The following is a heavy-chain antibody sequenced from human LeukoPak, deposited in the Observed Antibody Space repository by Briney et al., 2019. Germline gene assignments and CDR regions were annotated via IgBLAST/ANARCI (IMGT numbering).Heavy chain of an antibody. V-gene: IGHV4-59*01. CDR3: ATWAAAGSGY. CDR2: IYYSGST. J-gene: IGHJ4*02. Sequence: PSETLSLTCTVSGGSISSYYWSWIRQPPGKGLEWIGYIYYSGSTNYNPSLKSRVTISVDTSKNQFSLKLSSVTAADTAVYYCATWAAAGSGYWGQGTLVTVSS. CDR1: GGSISSYY. D-gene: IGHD6-13*01.